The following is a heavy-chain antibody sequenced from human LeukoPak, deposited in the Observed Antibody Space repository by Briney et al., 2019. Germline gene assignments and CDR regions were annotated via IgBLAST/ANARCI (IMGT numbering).Heavy chain of an antibody. CDR1: VLTFSSYV. D-gene: IGHD4-17*01. V-gene: IGHV3-30*02. CDR3: AKGSHDYGVY. J-gene: IGHJ4*02. Sequence: GGSLRLSCAASVLTFSSYVMHLGRAAPGEGLGWVAFIRYDGSNKYYADSVKGRFTISRDNSKNTLYLQMNSLRAEGTAVYYCAKGSHDYGVYWGQGTLVSVSS. CDR2: IRYDGSNK.